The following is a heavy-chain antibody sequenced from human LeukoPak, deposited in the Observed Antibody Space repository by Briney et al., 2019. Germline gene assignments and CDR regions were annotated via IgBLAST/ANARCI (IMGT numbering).Heavy chain of an antibody. V-gene: IGHV3-48*03. CDR2: ISSSGSTI. CDR1: GFTFSSYE. Sequence: PGGSLRLSCAASGFTFSSYEMNWVRQAPGKGLEWVSYISSSGSTIYYADSVKGRFTISRDNAKNSLYLQMNSLRAEDTAVYYCARYYYDSSGYLWRVFDYWGQGTLVTVSS. CDR3: ARYYYDSSGYLWRVFDY. J-gene: IGHJ4*02. D-gene: IGHD3-22*01.